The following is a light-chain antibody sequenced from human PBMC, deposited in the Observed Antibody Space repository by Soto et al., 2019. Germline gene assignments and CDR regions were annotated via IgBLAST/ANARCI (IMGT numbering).Light chain of an antibody. V-gene: IGLV1-44*01. CDR1: SSNIGSNT. Sequence: QSVLTQPPSASGTPGQRVTISCSGSSSNIGSNTVNWYQQLPGTAPKLLIYSNNQRPSGVPDRFSGSKSGTSASLAISGLQSDDEADYYCAAWDDILKGVVFGGWTKVTVL. CDR2: SNN. J-gene: IGLJ2*01. CDR3: AAWDDILKGVV.